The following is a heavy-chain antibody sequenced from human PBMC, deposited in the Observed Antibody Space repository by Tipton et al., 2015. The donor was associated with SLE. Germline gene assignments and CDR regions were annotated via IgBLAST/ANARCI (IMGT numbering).Heavy chain of an antibody. V-gene: IGHV3-9*01. Sequence: SLRLSCAASRFTFDDYAMYWVRQGPGKGLEWISGINWNSVTVGYADSVKGRFTISRDNSKKSLYLEMNSLRAEDTALYYCAKGGSRWSRDYYYYMDVWGKGTTVIVSS. J-gene: IGHJ6*03. CDR2: INWNSVTV. CDR1: RFTFDDYA. D-gene: IGHD6-13*01. CDR3: AKGGSRWSRDYYYYMDV.